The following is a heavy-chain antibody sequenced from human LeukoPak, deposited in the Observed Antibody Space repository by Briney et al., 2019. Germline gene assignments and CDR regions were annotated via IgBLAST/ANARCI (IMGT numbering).Heavy chain of an antibody. D-gene: IGHD6-19*01. Sequence: GGSLRLSCAASGFSFSSYWMSWVRQAPGKGLEWVANIKQDGSEKYYVDSVKGRFTISRDNAKSSLYLQINSLRAEDTAVYYCARGFRGWYAEGFDYWGQGTVVTVSS. CDR1: GFSFSSYW. CDR2: IKQDGSEK. V-gene: IGHV3-7*01. J-gene: IGHJ4*02. CDR3: ARGFRGWYAEGFDY.